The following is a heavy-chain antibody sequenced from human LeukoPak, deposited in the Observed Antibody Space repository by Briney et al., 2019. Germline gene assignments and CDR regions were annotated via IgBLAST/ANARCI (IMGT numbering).Heavy chain of an antibody. CDR1: GYTFPNYG. CDR2: MNPNSGNT. V-gene: IGHV1-8*03. CDR3: ARRYPRGVLLWFGELLD. J-gene: IGHJ4*02. D-gene: IGHD3-10*01. Sequence: ASVKVSCKASGYTFPNYGVTWVRQAPGQGLEWMGWMNPNSGNTGYAQKFQGRVTITRNTSISTAYMELSSLRSEDTAVYYCARRYPRGVLLWFGELLDWGQGTLVTVSS.